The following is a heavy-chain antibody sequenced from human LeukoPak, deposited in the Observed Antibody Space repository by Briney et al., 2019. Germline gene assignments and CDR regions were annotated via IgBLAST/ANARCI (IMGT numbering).Heavy chain of an antibody. D-gene: IGHD1-26*01. CDR3: ARVPSVVVGARRRGAFDI. CDR1: GGTFSSYA. Sequence: ASVKVSCKASGGTFSSYAISWVRQAPGQGLEWMGRIIPILGVANYAQKFQGRVTITADTSTSTAYMELRSLRSDDTAVYYCARVPSVVVGARRRGAFDIWXQGTMVTVSS. V-gene: IGHV1-69*04. CDR2: IIPILGVA. J-gene: IGHJ3*02.